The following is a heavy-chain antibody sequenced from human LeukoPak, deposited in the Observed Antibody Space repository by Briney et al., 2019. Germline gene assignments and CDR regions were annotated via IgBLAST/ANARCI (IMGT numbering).Heavy chain of an antibody. CDR2: INRDGSST. CDR3: ARDAPGNTALDY. CDR1: GFTFISYW. D-gene: IGHD5-18*01. V-gene: IGHV3-74*01. J-gene: IGHJ4*02. Sequence: PGGSLRLSSAASGFTFISYWMHWVRQAPGKGLVWVSRINRDGSSTDYADSVKGRFTISRDNAKNTLYLQMNSLRGEDTAVYFCARDAPGNTALDYWGQGTLVTVSS.